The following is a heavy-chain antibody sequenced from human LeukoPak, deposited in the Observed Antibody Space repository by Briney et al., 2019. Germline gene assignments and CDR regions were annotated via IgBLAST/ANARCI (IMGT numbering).Heavy chain of an antibody. CDR2: FDPEDGET. CDR1: GYTLTELS. D-gene: IGHD2-15*01. V-gene: IGHV1-24*01. J-gene: IGHJ1*01. Sequence: VASVKVSCKVSGYTLTELSMHWVRQAPGKGFEWMGGFDPEDGETIYAQKFQGRVTMTEDTSTDTAHMELSSLRSEDTAVYYCATAVVAATRSEYFQHWGQGTLVTVSS. CDR3: ATAVVAATRSEYFQH.